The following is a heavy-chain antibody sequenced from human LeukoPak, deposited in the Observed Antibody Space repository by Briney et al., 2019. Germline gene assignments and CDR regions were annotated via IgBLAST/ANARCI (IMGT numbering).Heavy chain of an antibody. Sequence: GGSLRLSCAASGFTFSSYAMSWVRQAPGKGLEWVSAISGSGGSTYYADSVKGRFTISRDNSKNTLYLQMNSLRAEDTAVYYCAKDETVAGTGYSWFDPWGQGTLVTASS. CDR1: GFTFSSYA. CDR3: AKDETVAGTGYSWFDP. V-gene: IGHV3-23*01. J-gene: IGHJ5*02. D-gene: IGHD6-19*01. CDR2: ISGSGGST.